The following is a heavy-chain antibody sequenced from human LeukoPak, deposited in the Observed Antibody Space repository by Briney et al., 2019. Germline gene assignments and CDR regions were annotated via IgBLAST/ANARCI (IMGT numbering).Heavy chain of an antibody. V-gene: IGHV3-23*01. CDR3: AKGESYSVYYYMDV. D-gene: IGHD1-26*01. CDR2: ISGSGGST. J-gene: IGHJ6*03. Sequence: GGSLRLSCAASGFTFSSYAMSWVRQAPGKGLKWVSAISGSGGSTYYADSVKGRFTISRDNSKNTLYPQMNSLRAEDTAVYYCAKGESYSVYYYMDVWGKGTTVTVSS. CDR1: GFTFSSYA.